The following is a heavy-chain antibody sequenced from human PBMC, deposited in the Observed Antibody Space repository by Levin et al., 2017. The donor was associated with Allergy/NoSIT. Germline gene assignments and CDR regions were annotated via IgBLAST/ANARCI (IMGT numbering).Heavy chain of an antibody. J-gene: IGHJ5*02. CDR2: ISYDGSKT. D-gene: IGHD3-10*01. CDR1: GFSFNSYA. V-gene: IGHV3-30*18. CDR3: AKDSHGSGSYGTWFDP. Sequence: GGSLRLSCAASGFSFNSYAMHWVRQAPGKGLEWVALISYDGSKTYYADSVKGRFTISRDNSKNMLYLQMNSLRAEDTAVYFCAKDSHGSGSYGTWFDPWGQGTLVTVSS.